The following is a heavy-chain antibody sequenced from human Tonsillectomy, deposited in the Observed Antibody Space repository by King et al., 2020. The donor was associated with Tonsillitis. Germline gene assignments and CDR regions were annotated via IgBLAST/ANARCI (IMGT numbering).Heavy chain of an antibody. J-gene: IGHJ4*02. Sequence: VQLVESGGGLVQPGGSLRLSCAASGFTFSDYDMHWVRQRSGTGLEGVAVIDPAGETHYSGSVKGRFTVSRENVKNSLFLQMDSLTAGDTAVYYCARGPSSWWSGVYWGQGILVTVSS. D-gene: IGHD3-3*01. CDR2: IDPAGET. CDR3: ARGPSSWWSGVY. V-gene: IGHV3-13*01. CDR1: GFTFSDYD.